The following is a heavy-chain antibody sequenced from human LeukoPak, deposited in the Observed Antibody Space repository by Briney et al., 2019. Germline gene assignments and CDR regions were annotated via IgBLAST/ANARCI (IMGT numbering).Heavy chain of an antibody. CDR1: AYSMNSGYY. CDR2: IYYSGST. J-gene: IGHJ5*02. D-gene: IGHD2-15*01. Sequence: SETLSLTCTVSAYSMNSGYYWGWIRQPPGKGLEWIGSIYYSGSTYYNPSLKSRVTISVDTSKNQFSLKLSSVTAADTAVYYCARVLGIAAHHWGQGTLVTVSS. V-gene: IGHV4-38-2*02. CDR3: ARVLGIAAHH.